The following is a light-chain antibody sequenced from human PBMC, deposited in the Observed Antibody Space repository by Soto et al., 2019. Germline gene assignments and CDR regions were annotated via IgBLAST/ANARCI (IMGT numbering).Light chain of an antibody. CDR2: GNS. CDR3: QSYDSSLSGYVV. CDR1: SSNIGAGYD. J-gene: IGLJ2*01. V-gene: IGLV1-40*01. Sequence: QSVLTQPPSVSGAPGQRVTISCTGSSSNIGAGYDVHWYQQLPGTAPKLLIYGNSNRPSGVPDRLSGSKSGTSASLAITGLQAEDEADYYCQSYDSSLSGYVVFGGGTQVTVL.